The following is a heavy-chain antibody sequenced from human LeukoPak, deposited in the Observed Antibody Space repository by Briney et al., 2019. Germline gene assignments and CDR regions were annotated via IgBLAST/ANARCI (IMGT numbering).Heavy chain of an antibody. CDR2: INQDGSAK. CDR3: SSGDEFDY. Sequence: RTGGSLRLSCAASGFTFSSYWMSWVRQAPGKGLEWVANINQDGSAKQYVGSVKGRFTISRDNAKNSVYLQMNSLRAEDTAIYYCSSGDEFDYWGQGTLVTVSS. D-gene: IGHD7-27*01. V-gene: IGHV3-7*01. J-gene: IGHJ4*02. CDR1: GFTFSSYW.